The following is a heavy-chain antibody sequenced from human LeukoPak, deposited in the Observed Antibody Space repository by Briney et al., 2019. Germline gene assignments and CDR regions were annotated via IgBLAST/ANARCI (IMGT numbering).Heavy chain of an antibody. CDR3: AKGRYYHDNSDAFEI. D-gene: IGHD3-22*01. CDR1: GLTFSSYA. CDR2: ISGSDGST. Sequence: GGSLRLSCAASGLTFSSYAISWVRQAPGKGLEWVSAISGSDGSTYYADSVKGRFTISRDNSKNTLYLQTNSLRAEDTAVYQCAKGRYYHDNSDAFEIWGQGTMVTVSS. V-gene: IGHV3-23*01. J-gene: IGHJ3*02.